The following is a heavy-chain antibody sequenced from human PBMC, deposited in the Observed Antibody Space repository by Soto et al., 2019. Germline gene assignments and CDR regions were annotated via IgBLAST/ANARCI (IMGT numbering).Heavy chain of an antibody. J-gene: IGHJ4*02. D-gene: IGHD1-1*01. CDR2: IFSNCDT. V-gene: IGHV3-66*01. Sequence: ELKLVASGGGLVQPGGSLRLSCAASGFTVSNNYVRWVRQAPGKGLEWVSLIFSNCDTRYADSVKGKFTIPRDSSSNTLNLQMNRLRVEDTAVYYCSRDGTYKWVGGQGIHVTVSS. CDR3: SRDGTYKWV. CDR1: GFTVSNNY.